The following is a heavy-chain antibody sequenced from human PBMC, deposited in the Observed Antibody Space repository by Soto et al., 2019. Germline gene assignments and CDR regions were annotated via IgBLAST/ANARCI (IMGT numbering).Heavy chain of an antibody. J-gene: IGHJ4*02. CDR3: SGLAGRGRDFAY. V-gene: IGHV1-46*01. CDR1: GYTFTSYY. D-gene: IGHD2-15*01. Sequence: QVQLVQSGAEVKKPGASVKVSCKASGYTFTSYYMHWVRQAPGQGLELMGMINPSGGSKSYAQKFQGRVTMTRDTSTRTVYMELSSLRSDDTAVYYCSGLAGRGRDFAYWGQGTLVTASS. CDR2: INPSGGSK.